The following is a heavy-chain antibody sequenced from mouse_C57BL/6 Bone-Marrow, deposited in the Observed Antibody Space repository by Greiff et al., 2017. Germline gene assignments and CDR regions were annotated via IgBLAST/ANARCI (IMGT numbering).Heavy chain of an antibody. J-gene: IGHJ2*01. V-gene: IGHV1-82*01. CDR2: IYPGDGDT. D-gene: IGHD2-1*01. CDR1: GYAFSSSW. Sequence: QVQLQQSGPELVKPGASVKISCKASGYAFSSSWMNWVKQRPGKGLEWIGRIYPGDGDTNYNGKFKGKATLTADKSSSTAYMQLRSLTSEDSAVYFCARSGVYGNYYFDYWGQGTTLTVSS. CDR3: ARSGVYGNYYFDY.